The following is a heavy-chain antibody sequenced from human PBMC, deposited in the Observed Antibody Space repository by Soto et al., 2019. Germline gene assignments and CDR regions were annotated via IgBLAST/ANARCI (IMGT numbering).Heavy chain of an antibody. Sequence: GGSLRLSCAASGFTFSDYYMSWIRQAPGKGLEWVSYISSSGSTIYYADSVKGRFTISRDNAKNSLYLQMNSLRAEDTAVYYCARSWGLYYYYYMDVWGKGTTVTVSS. CDR2: ISSSGSTI. D-gene: IGHD3-16*01. J-gene: IGHJ6*03. CDR3: ARSWGLYYYYYMDV. CDR1: GFTFSDYY. V-gene: IGHV3-11*01.